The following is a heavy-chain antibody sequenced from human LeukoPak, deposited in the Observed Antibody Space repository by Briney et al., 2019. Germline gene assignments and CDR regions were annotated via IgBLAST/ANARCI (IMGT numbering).Heavy chain of an antibody. CDR2: VYYSGST. V-gene: IGHV4-59*01. Sequence: SETLSLTCTVSGGSINSYSWTWIRQPPGKGLEWIGFVYYSGSTNCNPSLKSRVTISVDTSKTQFSLKLSSVTAADTAVYYSARGRRYFDYWGQGTLVTVSS. J-gene: IGHJ4*02. CDR1: GGSINSYS. CDR3: ARGRRYFDY.